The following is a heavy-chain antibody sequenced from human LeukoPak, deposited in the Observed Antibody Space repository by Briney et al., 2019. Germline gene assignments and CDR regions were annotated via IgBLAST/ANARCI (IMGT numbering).Heavy chain of an antibody. V-gene: IGHV3-20*04. CDR3: ARAYSGYENYYYYYYMDV. CDR2: INWNGGNT. Sequence: PGGSLRLSCAASGFTFDDYGMSWVRQAPGKGLEWVSGINWNGGNTGYADSVKGRFTISRDNAKNSLYLQMNSLRAVDTALYYCARAYSGYENYYYYYYMDVWGKGTTVTVSS. D-gene: IGHD5-12*01. CDR1: GFTFDDYG. J-gene: IGHJ6*03.